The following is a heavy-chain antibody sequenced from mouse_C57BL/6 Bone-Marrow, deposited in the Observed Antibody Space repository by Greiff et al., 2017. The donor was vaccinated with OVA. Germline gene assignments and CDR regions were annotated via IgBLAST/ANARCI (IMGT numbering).Heavy chain of an antibody. V-gene: IGHV1-81*01. CDR3: ARRGYPYWYFDV. Sequence: QVQLQQSGAELARPGASVKLSCKASGYTFTSYGISWVKQRTGQGLEWIGEIYPRSGNTYYNEKFKGKATLTADKSSSTAYMELRSLTSEDSAVYFCARRGYPYWYFDVWGTGTTVTVSS. CDR2: IYPRSGNT. D-gene: IGHD2-2*01. CDR1: GYTFTSYG. J-gene: IGHJ1*03.